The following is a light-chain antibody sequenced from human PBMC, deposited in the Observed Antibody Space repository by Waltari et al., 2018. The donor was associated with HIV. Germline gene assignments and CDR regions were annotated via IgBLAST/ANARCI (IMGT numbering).Light chain of an antibody. J-gene: IGKJ2*01. CDR1: QSVSSY. CDR2: AAS. Sequence: ELALTQPPATRSLSPGETATLSCRASQSVSSYLAWYQQKPGQAPRLLIYAASNRATGIPARFSGSGSGTDFTLTISSLEPEDFAVYYCQQRYNWLDTFGQGTKLEIK. V-gene: IGKV3-11*01. CDR3: QQRYNWLDT.